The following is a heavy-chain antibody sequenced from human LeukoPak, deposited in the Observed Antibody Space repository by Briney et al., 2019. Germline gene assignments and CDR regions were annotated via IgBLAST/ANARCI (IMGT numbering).Heavy chain of an antibody. D-gene: IGHD5-18*01. CDR1: GGSISSYY. Sequence: PSETLSLTCTVSGGSISSYYWSWIRQPPGKGLEWIGYIYYSGSTNYNPSLKSRVTISVDTSKNQFSLKLSSVTAAGTAVYYCARGGIQLWLYVLDYWGQGTLVTVSS. CDR2: IYYSGST. V-gene: IGHV4-59*01. CDR3: ARGGIQLWLYVLDY. J-gene: IGHJ4*02.